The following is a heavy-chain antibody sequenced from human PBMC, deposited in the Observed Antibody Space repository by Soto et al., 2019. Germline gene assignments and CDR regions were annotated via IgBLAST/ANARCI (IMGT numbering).Heavy chain of an antibody. D-gene: IGHD1-7*01. V-gene: IGHV3-23*01. CDR2: SSATGAGT. J-gene: IGHJ4*02. CDR3: AKDRRAGGNYGFYSDF. CDR1: GFTFSSYG. Sequence: GGSLRLSCAASGFTFSSYGMTWVRQAPGKGLEWVSFSSATGAGTYYADSVRGRFTISRDNSKNTLYLQMTSLRADDTAVYYCAKDRRAGGNYGFYSDFWGQGALVTVSS.